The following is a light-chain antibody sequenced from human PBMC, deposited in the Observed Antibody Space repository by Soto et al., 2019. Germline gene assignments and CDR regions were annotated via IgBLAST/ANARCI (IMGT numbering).Light chain of an antibody. CDR1: SSDVGGYNY. CDR3: SSYTSSSTLRV. Sequence: QSALTQPASVSGSPGQSITISCTGTSSDVGGYNYVSWYQQHPGKAPKLMIYDVSNRPSGVSNRFSGSKSGNTASLTISGLQAEDEAEYYCSSYTSSSTLRVFGTGTKLTVL. V-gene: IGLV2-14*01. CDR2: DVS. J-gene: IGLJ1*01.